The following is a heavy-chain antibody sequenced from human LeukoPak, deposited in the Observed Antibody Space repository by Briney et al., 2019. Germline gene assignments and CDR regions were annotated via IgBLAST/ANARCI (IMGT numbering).Heavy chain of an antibody. D-gene: IGHD3-22*01. Sequence: SGGSLRLSCAASGFTFSSYEMNWVRQAPGKGLGLEWVSYISSSGSTIYYADSVKGRFTISRDNSKNTLYVHMNSLRAEDTAVYYCAKAGDRNYFDYWGQGALVTVSS. CDR1: GFTFSSYE. V-gene: IGHV3-48*03. CDR3: AKAGDRNYFDY. J-gene: IGHJ4*02. CDR2: ISSSGSTI.